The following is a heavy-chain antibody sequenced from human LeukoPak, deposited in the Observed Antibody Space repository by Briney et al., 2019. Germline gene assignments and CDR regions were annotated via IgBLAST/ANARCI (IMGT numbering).Heavy chain of an antibody. CDR2: ISWNSGRI. CDR3: ARGLPNYYGMDV. J-gene: IGHJ6*02. CDR1: GFTFNDYA. Sequence: PGRSLRLSCAASGFTFNDYAMHWVRQAPGKGLEWVSGISWNSGRIGYADSVKGRFTISRDNAKNSLDLQMNSLRTEDTAVYYCARGLPNYYGMDVWGQGTTVTVSS. V-gene: IGHV3-9*01.